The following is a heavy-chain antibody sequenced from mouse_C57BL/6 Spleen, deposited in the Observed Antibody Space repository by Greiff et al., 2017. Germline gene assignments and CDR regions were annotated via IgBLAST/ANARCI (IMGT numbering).Heavy chain of an antibody. CDR3: ASYYGSSFDY. D-gene: IGHD1-1*01. Sequence: EVQRVESGGGLVKPGGSLKLSCAASGFTFSSYAMSWVHQTPEKRLEWVATISDGGSYTYYPDNVKGRFTISRDNAKNNLYLQMSHLKSEDTAMYYCASYYGSSFDYWGQGTTLTVSS. V-gene: IGHV5-4*01. J-gene: IGHJ2*01. CDR2: ISDGGSYT. CDR1: GFTFSSYA.